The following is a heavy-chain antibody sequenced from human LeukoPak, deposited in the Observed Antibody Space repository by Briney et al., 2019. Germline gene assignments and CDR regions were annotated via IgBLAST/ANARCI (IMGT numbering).Heavy chain of an antibody. CDR2: ISGSGGST. CDR3: ARSGWYGYYFDY. Sequence: PGGSLRLSCAASGFTFSSYAMSWVRQAPGKGLEWVSAISGSGGSTYYADSVKGRFTISRDNSKNTLYLQMNSLRAEDTAVYYCARSGWYGYYFDYWGQGTLVTVSS. V-gene: IGHV3-23*01. D-gene: IGHD6-19*01. CDR1: GFTFSSYA. J-gene: IGHJ4*02.